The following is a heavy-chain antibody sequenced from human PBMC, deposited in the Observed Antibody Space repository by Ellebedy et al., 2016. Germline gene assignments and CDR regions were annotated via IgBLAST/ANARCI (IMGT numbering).Heavy chain of an antibody. V-gene: IGHV5-51*01. CDR1: GYSFTTHW. CDR2: IYPGDSDT. CDR3: ARHCSGGSCSGSLDF. J-gene: IGHJ4*02. Sequence: GESLKISXKASGYSFTTHWVAWVRQVPGKGLEWMAIIYPGDSDTRYSPSFRGQVTISADKSITTAYLQWSSLKASDSALYYCARHCSGGSCSGSLDFWGQGTLVTVSS. D-gene: IGHD2-15*01.